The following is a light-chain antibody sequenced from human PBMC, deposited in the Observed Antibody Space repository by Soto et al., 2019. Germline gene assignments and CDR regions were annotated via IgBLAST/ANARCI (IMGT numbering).Light chain of an antibody. CDR2: NTN. Sequence: QTVVTQEPSFSVSPGRTVTLTCGLSSGSVSTSYYPSWYQQTPGQAPRTLIYNTNTRSSGVPDRFSGSILGNKAALTITGAQADDESDYYCVLYMSSGTWAFGGGTKLTVL. J-gene: IGLJ3*02. V-gene: IGLV8-61*01. CDR1: SGSVSTSYY. CDR3: VLYMSSGTWA.